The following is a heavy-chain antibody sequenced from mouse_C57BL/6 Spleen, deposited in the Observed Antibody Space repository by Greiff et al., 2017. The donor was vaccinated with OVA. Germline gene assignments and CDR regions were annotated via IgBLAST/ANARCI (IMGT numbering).Heavy chain of an antibody. CDR2: IDPSDSYT. CDR3: AAYSNYVEAWFAY. D-gene: IGHD2-5*01. CDR1: GYTFTSYW. V-gene: IGHV1-69*01. Sequence: QVQLQQPGAELVMPGASVKLSCKASGYTFTSYWMHWVKQRPGQGLEWIGEIDPSDSYTNYNQKFKGKSTLTVDKSSSTAYMQLSSLTSEDSAVYYGAAYSNYVEAWFAYWGQGTLVTVSA. J-gene: IGHJ3*01.